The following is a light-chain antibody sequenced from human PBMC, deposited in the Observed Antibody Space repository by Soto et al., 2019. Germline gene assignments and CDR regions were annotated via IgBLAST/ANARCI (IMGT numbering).Light chain of an antibody. CDR1: QSISNN. V-gene: IGKV3-15*01. CDR3: QQYDNWPRT. CDR2: GAS. J-gene: IGKJ1*01. Sequence: ELVMTQSPATLSVSPGERATLSCRASQSISNNLAWYQQIPGQAPRFLIYGASTRATGIPVRFSGSGSGTEFTLTISSLQSEDFAVYYCQQYDNWPRTFGQGTKVEIK.